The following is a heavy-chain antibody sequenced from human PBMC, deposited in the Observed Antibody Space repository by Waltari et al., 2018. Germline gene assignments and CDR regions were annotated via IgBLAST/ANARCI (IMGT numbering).Heavy chain of an antibody. J-gene: IGHJ3*02. CDR3: ARDSTVTTNAFDI. Sequence: QVQLVESGGGVVQPGRSLRLSCAASGFTFSSYAMHWVRQAPGKGLEGVAVISYDGSNKYYADSVKGRFTISRDNSKNTLYLQMNSLRAEDTAVYYCARDSTVTTNAFDIWGQGTMVTVSS. V-gene: IGHV3-30*01. CDR2: ISYDGSNK. D-gene: IGHD4-17*01. CDR1: GFTFSSYA.